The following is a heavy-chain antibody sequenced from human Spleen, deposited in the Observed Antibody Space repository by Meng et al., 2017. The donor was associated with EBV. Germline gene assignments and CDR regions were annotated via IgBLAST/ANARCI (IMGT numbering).Heavy chain of an antibody. CDR2: ISDDGRNK. D-gene: IGHD5-12*01. CDR1: GFTFSTYA. J-gene: IGHJ4*02. V-gene: IGHV3-30*03. Sequence: QGQLVGSGGGVVQPGRSLRLSCAASGFTFSTYAMHWGRQAPGKGLEWVAVISDDGRNKNYSGSVKGRFTISRDNSKNTLYLQMNSLRAEDTAVYYCVRESNGYEFDYWGQGTLVTVSS. CDR3: VRESNGYEFDY.